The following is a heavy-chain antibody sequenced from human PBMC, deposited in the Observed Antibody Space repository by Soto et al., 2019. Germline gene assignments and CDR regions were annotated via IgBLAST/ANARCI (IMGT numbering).Heavy chain of an antibody. CDR1: GYTFTSYY. J-gene: IGHJ6*02. CDR2: VNPSGGST. V-gene: IGHV1-46*01. Sequence: GAAVKVSCKACGYTFTSYYMHWVRQAPGQGLEGMGIVNPSGGSTSYAQKFQGRVTMTRDTSTSTVYMELSSLSADETAVYYCAREKTTQCKHMAAVNYGMDVWGQGTSVTVSS. D-gene: IGHD6-13*01. CDR3: AREKTTQCKHMAAVNYGMDV.